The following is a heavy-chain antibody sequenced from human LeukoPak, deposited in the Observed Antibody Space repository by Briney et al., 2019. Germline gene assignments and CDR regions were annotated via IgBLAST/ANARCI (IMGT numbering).Heavy chain of an antibody. CDR2: IYYSGST. J-gene: IGHJ4*02. Sequence: PSETLSLTCTVSGDSISSYYWSWIRQPPGKGLEWMGYIYYSGSTYYNPSLKSRVTISVDTSKNQFSLKLSSVTAADTAVYYCARAPVTVTTTGPSYFDYWGQGTLVTVSS. D-gene: IGHD4-17*01. CDR1: GDSISSYY. V-gene: IGHV4-59*12. CDR3: ARAPVTVTTTGPSYFDY.